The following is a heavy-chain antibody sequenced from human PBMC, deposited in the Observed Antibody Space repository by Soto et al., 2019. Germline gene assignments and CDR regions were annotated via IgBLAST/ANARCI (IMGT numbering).Heavy chain of an antibody. J-gene: IGHJ4*02. D-gene: IGHD2-2*02. Sequence: EVQLLESGGGLVQPGGSLRLSCAASGFTFSSYAMSWVRQAPGKGLEWVSAISGSGGSTYYADSVKGRFTISRDNSKNTSYLQMNSLRAEDTAVYYCAKDIVVVPAAIFSGWISGGFDYWGQGTLVTVSS. CDR1: GFTFSSYA. V-gene: IGHV3-23*01. CDR2: ISGSGGST. CDR3: AKDIVVVPAAIFSGWISGGFDY.